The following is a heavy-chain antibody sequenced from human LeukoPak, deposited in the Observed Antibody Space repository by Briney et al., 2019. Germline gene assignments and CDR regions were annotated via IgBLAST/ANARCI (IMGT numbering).Heavy chain of an antibody. V-gene: IGHV4-34*01. D-gene: IGHD3-22*01. CDR3: ARAYYYDSSGYYVVSYYFDY. Sequence: PSETLSLTCTVSGGSISSYYWSWIRQPPGKGLEWIGEINHSGSTNYNPSLKSRVTISVDTSKNQFSLKLSSVTAADTAVYYCARAYYYDSSGYYVVSYYFDYWGQGTLVTVSS. J-gene: IGHJ4*02. CDR2: INHSGST. CDR1: GGSISSYY.